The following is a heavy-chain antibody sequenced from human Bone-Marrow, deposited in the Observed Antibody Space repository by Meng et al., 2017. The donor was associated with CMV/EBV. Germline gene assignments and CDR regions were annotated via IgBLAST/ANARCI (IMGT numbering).Heavy chain of an antibody. CDR2: INPNSGGT. CDR3: AGRANWAPWFDP. J-gene: IGHJ5*02. D-gene: IGHD7-27*01. V-gene: IGHV1-2*02. Sequence: ASVKVSCKASGYTFTGYYMHWVRQAPGQGLEWMGWINPNSGGTNYAQKFQGRVTMTRDTSISTAYMELSRLRSDDTAVYYCAGRANWAPWFDPWGQGTLVTVSS. CDR1: GYTFTGYY.